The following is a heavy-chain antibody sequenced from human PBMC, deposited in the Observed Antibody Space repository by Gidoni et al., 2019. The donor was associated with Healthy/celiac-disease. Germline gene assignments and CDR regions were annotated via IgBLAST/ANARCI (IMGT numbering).Heavy chain of an antibody. D-gene: IGHD3-10*01. CDR2: IYYSGST. Sequence: QLQLQESGPGLVKPSETLSLTCTVSGGSISCRSYYWGWIRQPPGKGLEWSGSIYYSGSTYYNPSLKSRVTISVDTSKNQFSLKLSSVTAADTAVYYCARHGSGIRPWGWFDPWGQGTLVTVSS. CDR1: GGSISCRSYY. J-gene: IGHJ5*02. CDR3: ARHGSGIRPWGWFDP. V-gene: IGHV4-39*01.